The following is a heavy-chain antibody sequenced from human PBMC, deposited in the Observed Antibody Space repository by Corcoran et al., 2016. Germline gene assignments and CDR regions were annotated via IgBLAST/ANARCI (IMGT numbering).Heavy chain of an antibody. CDR2: TYYRAKWYT. V-gene: IGHV6-1*01. D-gene: IGHD6-19*01. CDR1: GDSVSSNSAA. J-gene: IGHJ3*02. CDR3: ARDPGSGWHDAFDI. Sequence: QVQLQQSGPGLVKPSQTLSLTCAISGDSVSSNSAAWNWIRQSPSRGLEWLGRTYYRAKWYTDYAVFVKSRITINQDTSKNQFSLQLNSVTPEDTAVYYCARDPGSGWHDAFDIWGEGTMVTVSS.